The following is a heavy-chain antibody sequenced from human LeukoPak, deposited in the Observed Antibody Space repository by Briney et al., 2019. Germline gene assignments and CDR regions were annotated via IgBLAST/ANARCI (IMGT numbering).Heavy chain of an antibody. V-gene: IGHV3-23*01. J-gene: IGHJ4*02. CDR1: GFTFSTHG. CDR3: AKAPVTSCRGAYCYPFDY. CDR2: IRGNGITT. Sequence: GGSLRLSCSASGFTFSTHGMSWVRQAPGRGLEWVSGIRGNGITTYYADSVRGRFTISRDSSKNTLYLQMNSLRAEDAAVYYCAKAPVTSCRGAYCYPFDYWGQGTLVTVSS. D-gene: IGHD2-21*01.